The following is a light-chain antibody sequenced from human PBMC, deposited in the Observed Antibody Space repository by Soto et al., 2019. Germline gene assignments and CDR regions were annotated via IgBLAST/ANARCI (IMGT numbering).Light chain of an antibody. Sequence: DIQMTQSPSTLSASVGDRVTITCRASQSISNYLAWYQQKPGKAPKLLIYQASSLESGVPSRFSGSGSGTEFTLTISSVPPDDFATYYCQHYNTYSWFTFGPGTKVDIK. V-gene: IGKV1-5*03. CDR2: QAS. CDR3: QHYNTYSWFT. CDR1: QSISNY. J-gene: IGKJ3*01.